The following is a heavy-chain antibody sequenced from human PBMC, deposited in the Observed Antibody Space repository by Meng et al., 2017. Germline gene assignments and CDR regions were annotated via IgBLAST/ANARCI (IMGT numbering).Heavy chain of an antibody. CDR1: GFTFSSYW. D-gene: IGHD3-16*02. Sequence: GALKISCAASGFTFSSYWMSWVRQAPGKGLEWVANIKQDGSEKYYVDSVKGRFTISRDNAKNSLYLQMNSLRAEDTAVYYCARVPYYDYVWGSYRYFPPGWFDPWGQGTLVTVSS. CDR3: ARVPYYDYVWGSYRYFPPGWFDP. CDR2: IKQDGSEK. J-gene: IGHJ5*02. V-gene: IGHV3-7*01.